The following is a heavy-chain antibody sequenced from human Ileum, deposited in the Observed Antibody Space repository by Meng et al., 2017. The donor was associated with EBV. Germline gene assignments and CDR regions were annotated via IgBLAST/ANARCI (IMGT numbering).Heavy chain of an antibody. CDR2: IGLSAADK. D-gene: IGHD1-14*01. CDR1: GFTLSDYW. CDR3: AGRNNWFDP. Sequence: QVEAQRGGVYKDGGSQILSCAAPGFTLSDYWLSWRRQAQGKGLQVIASIGLSAADKSYADFVKGRFTTSRDNANNSLYLQMNNLRVDETAVYCCAGRNNWFDPWGQGTLVTVSS. J-gene: IGHJ5*02. V-gene: IGHV3-11*01.